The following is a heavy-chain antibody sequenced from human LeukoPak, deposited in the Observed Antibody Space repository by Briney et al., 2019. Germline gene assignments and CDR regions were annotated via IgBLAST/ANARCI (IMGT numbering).Heavy chain of an antibody. CDR2: INPNNGGT. D-gene: IGHD3-3*01. CDR3: ARVGYYDFWSGHGSNWFDS. Sequence: ASVKVSCKASGYTFTDYYIHWVRQAPGQGPEWMGWINPNNGGTNYAQRFQGRVTMTRDTSISTAYMELSRLRSDDTAVYYCARVGYYDFWSGHGSNWFDSWGQGTLVTVSS. CDR1: GYTFTDYY. V-gene: IGHV1-2*02. J-gene: IGHJ5*01.